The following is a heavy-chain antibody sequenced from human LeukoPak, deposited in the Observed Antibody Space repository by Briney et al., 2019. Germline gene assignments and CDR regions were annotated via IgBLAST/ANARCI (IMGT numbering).Heavy chain of an antibody. CDR3: AGDQWVNGVLTGYIV. V-gene: IGHV1-2*02. D-gene: IGHD3-9*01. Sequence: ASVKVSCKVSGDSLTGSYFHWLRQAPGQGPEWLGWNNPDNGDTEYAQKFQGRVTMTREMSISTAHMELSSLRSDDTAIYYCAGDQWVNGVLTGYIVWGQGTMVTVSS. CDR1: GDSLTGSY. CDR2: NNPDNGDT. J-gene: IGHJ3*01.